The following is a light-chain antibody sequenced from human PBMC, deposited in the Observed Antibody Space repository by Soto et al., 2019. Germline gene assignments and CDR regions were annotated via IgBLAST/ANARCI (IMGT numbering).Light chain of an antibody. CDR3: LQHKSYPWT. CDR2: AAS. V-gene: IGKV1-17*01. CDR1: QGISNY. Sequence: DIQMTQSPSSLSASVGDRVTITCRASQGISNYLAWYQQKPGKVPKLLIYAASTLQSGVPSRFSGAGSGAEFTLTINGPQSEDFATYFCLQHKSYPWTFGQGTKVDIK. J-gene: IGKJ1*01.